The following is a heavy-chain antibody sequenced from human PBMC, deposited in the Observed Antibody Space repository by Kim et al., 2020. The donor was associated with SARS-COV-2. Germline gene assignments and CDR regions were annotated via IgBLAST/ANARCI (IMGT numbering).Heavy chain of an antibody. Sequence: GTGTFYTDYVGVRLTIAKDNCKNTVYLQMNSLVVEDTAVYYCAREVVPFYWGQGTLVTVSS. CDR2: GTGT. J-gene: IGHJ4*02. CDR3: AREVVPFY. D-gene: IGHD6-6*01. V-gene: IGHV3-66*01.